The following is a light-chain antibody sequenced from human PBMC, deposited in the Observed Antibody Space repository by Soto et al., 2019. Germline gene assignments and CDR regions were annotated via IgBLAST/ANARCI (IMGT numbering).Light chain of an antibody. CDR1: QNINNN. J-gene: IGKJ3*01. CDR2: GAY. Sequence: EIVMTQSPATLSVSPGERATLFCRASQNINNNLAWYQQKPGQAPRLLIYGAYTRATGIPATFSGSGSGTEFTLTISSLQSEDFAVYYCQQYNDWPFTFGPGTKVDIK. CDR3: QQYNDWPFT. V-gene: IGKV3-15*01.